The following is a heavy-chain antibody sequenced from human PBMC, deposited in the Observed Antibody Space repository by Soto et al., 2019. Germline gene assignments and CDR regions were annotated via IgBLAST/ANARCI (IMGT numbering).Heavy chain of an antibody. J-gene: IGHJ5*02. CDR1: GGSISSYY. CDR2: IYYSGST. CDR3: ARAREDTAMVTDWFDP. V-gene: IGHV4-59*01. D-gene: IGHD5-18*01. Sequence: SETLSLACTVSGGSISSYYWSWIRQPPGKGLEWIGYIYYSGSTNYNPSLKSRVTISVDTSKNQFSLKLSSVTAADTAVYYCARAREDTAMVTDWFDPWGQGTLVTVSS.